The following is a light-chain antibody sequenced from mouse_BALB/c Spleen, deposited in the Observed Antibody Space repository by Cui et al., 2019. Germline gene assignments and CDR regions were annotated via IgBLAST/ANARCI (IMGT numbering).Light chain of an antibody. J-gene: IGKJ1*01. V-gene: IGKV4-55*01. CDR2: DTS. Sequence: QIVLTQSPAIMSASPGEKDTMTCSVSSSVSYMYWYQQKPGSSPRLLIYDTSNLASGVPVRFSGSGSGTSYSLTISRMEAEDAATYYCQQWSSYPRTFGGGTKLEIK. CDR1: SSVSY. CDR3: QQWSSYPRT.